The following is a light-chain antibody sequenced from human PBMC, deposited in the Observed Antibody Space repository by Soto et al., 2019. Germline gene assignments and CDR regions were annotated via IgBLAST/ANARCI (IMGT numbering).Light chain of an antibody. CDR3: QQSYSTPRT. J-gene: IGKJ1*01. Sequence: EIVLTQSPGTLSLSPGERATLSCRASQSVSSSYLAWYQQKPGRAPRLLIYGASNRATGIPDRFSGSGSGTDFTLTITSLQPGDFATYSCQQSYSTPRTFGQGTKVDIK. V-gene: IGKV3-20*01. CDR1: QSVSSSY. CDR2: GAS.